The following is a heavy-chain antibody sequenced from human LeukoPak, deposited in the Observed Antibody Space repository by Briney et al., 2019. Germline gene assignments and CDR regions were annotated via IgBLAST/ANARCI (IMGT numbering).Heavy chain of an antibody. D-gene: IGHD4-17*01. J-gene: IGHJ4*02. V-gene: IGHV4-39*01. CDR1: GGSISSSSYY. Sequence: SETLSLTCTVSGGSISSSSYYWGWIRQPPGKGLEWIGIIYYSGSTYYNPSLKSRVTISVDTSKNQFSLTLSSVTAADTAVYYCARHRNEYDYGDYQVIDYWGQGILVTVSS. CDR2: IYYSGST. CDR3: ARHRNEYDYGDYQVIDY.